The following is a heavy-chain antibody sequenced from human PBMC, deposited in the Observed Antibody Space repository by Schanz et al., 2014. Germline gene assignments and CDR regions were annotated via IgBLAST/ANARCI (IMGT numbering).Heavy chain of an antibody. D-gene: IGHD4-17*01. CDR1: GYIFINSG. Sequence: QVQVVQSGAELKKPGASVKVSCKASGYIFINSGISWVRQAPGQGLEWMGWISVYNHNKEYDQKFQGRVTMTTDTSTSTAYMALTDLRSDDTAVYYCARDRGHGDLPGDIWGQGTMVTVSS. J-gene: IGHJ3*02. CDR3: ARDRGHGDLPGDI. CDR2: ISVYNHNK. V-gene: IGHV1-18*01.